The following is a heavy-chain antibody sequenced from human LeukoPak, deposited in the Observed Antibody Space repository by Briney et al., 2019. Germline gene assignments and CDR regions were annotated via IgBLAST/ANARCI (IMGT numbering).Heavy chain of an antibody. J-gene: IGHJ4*02. CDR3: ARERGPPFDGLDY. Sequence: SETLSLTCAVYGGSFSGYYWSWIRQPPGKGLEWIGEINHSGSTNYNPSLKSRITISVDTSKNQISLKLSSVTAADTAVYYCARERGPPFDGLDYWGQGTLVTVSS. D-gene: IGHD3-9*01. V-gene: IGHV4-34*01. CDR1: GGSFSGYY. CDR2: INHSGST.